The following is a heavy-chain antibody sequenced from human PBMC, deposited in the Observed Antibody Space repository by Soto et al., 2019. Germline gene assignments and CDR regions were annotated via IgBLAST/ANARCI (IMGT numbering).Heavy chain of an antibody. CDR1: GRTFSINADF. Sequence: QLLLQESGPGLVKPSETLSLTCTVTGRTFSINADFWYLAWIRQPPGKGQEWIGSIDNGGNTYYTPPLTTQIIISTDTSKIQFTLSLNSVNAANTAVYYCVRRSLHVAPTWGRGTLVTVSS. J-gene: IGHJ1*01. CDR3: VRRSLHVAPT. CDR2: IDNGGNT. D-gene: IGHD2-21*01. V-gene: IGHV4-39*01.